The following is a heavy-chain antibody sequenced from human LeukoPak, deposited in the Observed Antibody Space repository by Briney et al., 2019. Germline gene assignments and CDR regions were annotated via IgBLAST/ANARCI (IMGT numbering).Heavy chain of an antibody. V-gene: IGHV3-53*01. J-gene: IGHJ1*01. Sequence: GGSLRLSCAASGFTVSSNCMSWVRQAPGKGLEWVSVIYSGGSTYYADSVKSRFTISRDNSKNTLYLQMNSLRAEDTAVYYCARGSGWYAEYFQHWGQGTLVTVSS. CDR1: GFTVSSNC. D-gene: IGHD6-19*01. CDR2: IYSGGST. CDR3: ARGSGWYAEYFQH.